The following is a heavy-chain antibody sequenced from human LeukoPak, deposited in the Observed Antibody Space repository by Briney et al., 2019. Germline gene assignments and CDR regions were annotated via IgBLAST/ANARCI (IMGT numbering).Heavy chain of an antibody. Sequence: GGSLRLSCAASGFTFSSYGISWVRQAPGQGLEWMGWISAYNGNTNYAQKLQGRVTMTTDTSTSTAYMELRSLRSDDTAVYYCAREYTDSSSPNWFDPWGQGTLVTVSS. D-gene: IGHD6-6*01. J-gene: IGHJ5*02. CDR1: GFTFSSYG. CDR2: ISAYNGNT. CDR3: AREYTDSSSPNWFDP. V-gene: IGHV1-18*01.